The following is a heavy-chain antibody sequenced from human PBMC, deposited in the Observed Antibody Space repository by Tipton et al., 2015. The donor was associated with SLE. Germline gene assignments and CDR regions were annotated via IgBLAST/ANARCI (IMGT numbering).Heavy chain of an antibody. CDR3: AKGDRGSYYLNYFDY. J-gene: IGHJ4*02. CDR1: GFTVSSNY. Sequence: SLRLSCAASGFTVSSNYMSWVRQAPGKGLEWVSVIYSGGSTYYADSVKGRFTISRDNSKNTLYLQMNSLRAEDTAAYFCAKGDRGSYYLNYFDYWGRGTLVSVSS. D-gene: IGHD1-26*01. V-gene: IGHV3-66*01. CDR2: IYSGGST.